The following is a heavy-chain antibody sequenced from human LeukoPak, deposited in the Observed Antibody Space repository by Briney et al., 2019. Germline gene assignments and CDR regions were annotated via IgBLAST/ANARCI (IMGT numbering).Heavy chain of an antibody. CDR3: ARDQFTVAGTYYFDY. J-gene: IGHJ4*02. V-gene: IGHV1-46*01. D-gene: IGHD6-19*01. Sequence: ASVKVSCKASGYTFTSYYMHWVRQAPGQGLEWMGIINPSGGSTSYAQKFQGRVTITRDTSTSTVYMELSSLRSEDTAVYYCARDQFTVAGTYYFDYWGQGTLVTVSS. CDR2: INPSGGST. CDR1: GYTFTSYY.